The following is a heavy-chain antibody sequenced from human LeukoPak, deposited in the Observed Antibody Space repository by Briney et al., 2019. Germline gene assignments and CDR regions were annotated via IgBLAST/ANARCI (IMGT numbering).Heavy chain of an antibody. CDR1: GFTFSSFW. CDR3: AGGQWGYLVDY. D-gene: IGHD3-22*01. V-gene: IGHV3-74*01. Sequence: GGSLRLSCVASGFTFSSFWMHWVRQVPGKGLVWASRINSDGSSTSYADSVKGRFTISRDNAKNTLYLQMNSLRAEDTAVYFCAGGQWGYLVDYWGQGTLATVSS. CDR2: INSDGSST. J-gene: IGHJ4*02.